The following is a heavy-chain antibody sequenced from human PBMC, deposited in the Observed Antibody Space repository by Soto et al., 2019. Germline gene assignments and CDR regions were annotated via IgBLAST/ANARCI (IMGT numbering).Heavy chain of an antibody. V-gene: IGHV4-4*07. CDR2: IYASGST. J-gene: IGHJ4*02. D-gene: IGHD2-21*01. CDR3: ARDRGYCETTPCYLDY. Sequence: SETLSLTCTVSGGSISSYYWNWIRQSAGKGLEWIGRIYASGSTNYGPSLKSRVAMSVDTSKNLFSLKLNSVTAADTAIYYCARDRGYCETTPCYLDYCGQGILVTVSS. CDR1: GGSISSYY.